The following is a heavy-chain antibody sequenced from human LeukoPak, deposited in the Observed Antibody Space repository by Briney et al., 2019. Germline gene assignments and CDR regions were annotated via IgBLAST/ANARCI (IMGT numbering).Heavy chain of an antibody. Sequence: GGSLRLSCVGSGLTFSNAWMSWIRQAPGKGLQWVGHIKSKTDGGTTEYAAPVKGRFTISRDDSKNTLYLQMNSLKNEDAALYYCTALGAASEYWGQGALVTVSS. CDR1: GLTFSNAW. CDR2: IKSKTDGGTT. V-gene: IGHV3-15*01. J-gene: IGHJ4*02. CDR3: TALGAASEY. D-gene: IGHD2-15*01.